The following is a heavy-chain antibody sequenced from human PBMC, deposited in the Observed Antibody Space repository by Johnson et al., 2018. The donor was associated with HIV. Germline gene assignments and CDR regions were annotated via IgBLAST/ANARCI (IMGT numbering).Heavy chain of an antibody. D-gene: IGHD6-19*01. J-gene: IGHJ3*02. CDR1: GFTFRSYA. CDR3: VRDQGSGWPTNAFDI. V-gene: IGHV3-30*04. Sequence: QEQLVESGGGVMQPGKSLRLSCEASGFTFRSYAMHWVRQAPGTGLEWVAVITNDGRNKYYADSVKGRFIIFRDNSKNLTNLQMNGLSDEDTADYYCVRDQGSGWPTNAFDIWGRGTRVTVSS. CDR2: ITNDGRNK.